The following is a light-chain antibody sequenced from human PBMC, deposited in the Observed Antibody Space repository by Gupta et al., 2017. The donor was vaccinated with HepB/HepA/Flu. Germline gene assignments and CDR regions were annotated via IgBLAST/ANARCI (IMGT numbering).Light chain of an antibody. Sequence: EIGLTQSPATLSLSPGERATLSCRASQSVSSYLAWYQQKPGQAPRLLIYDASNRATGIPARFSGSGSGTDFTLTISSLEPEDSAVYYCQQRSNGVTFGPGTKVDIK. CDR2: DAS. CDR1: QSVSSY. V-gene: IGKV3-11*01. J-gene: IGKJ3*01. CDR3: QQRSNGVT.